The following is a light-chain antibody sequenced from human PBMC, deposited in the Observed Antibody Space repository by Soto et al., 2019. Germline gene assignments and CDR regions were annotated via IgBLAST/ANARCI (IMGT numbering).Light chain of an antibody. CDR2: EAS. V-gene: IGKV1-17*01. J-gene: IGKJ1*01. Sequence: IQVTQSPSSLSASVGDRVTISCRASQGIGNDLGWYQQKPGKAPKLLIYEASTLQTGVASRFSGSGSGTEFTLTISSLQPDDFATYYCQQYNSYWTFGQGTKVEIK. CDR1: QGIGND. CDR3: QQYNSYWT.